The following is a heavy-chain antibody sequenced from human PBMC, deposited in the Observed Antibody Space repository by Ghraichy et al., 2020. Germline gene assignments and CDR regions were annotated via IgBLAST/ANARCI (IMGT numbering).Heavy chain of an antibody. D-gene: IGHD3-10*01. V-gene: IGHV3-66*01. CDR1: GFTVSSNS. Sequence: GFLRLSCAASGFTVSSNSMNWVRQAPGKGLEWVSVIYSGGSTHDADSVKGRFTISRDNYKNTVYLQMNSLTAEDTAVYYCAREGRSIYGFLDYWGQGTLVTVSS. CDR2: IYSGGST. J-gene: IGHJ4*02. CDR3: AREGRSIYGFLDY.